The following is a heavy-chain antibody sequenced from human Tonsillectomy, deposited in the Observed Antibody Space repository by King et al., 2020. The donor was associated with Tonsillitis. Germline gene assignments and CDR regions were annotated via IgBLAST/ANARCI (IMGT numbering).Heavy chain of an antibody. CDR1: GGSISSDGYS. V-gene: IGHV4-30-2*01. CDR3: ARAFLHGSNPEDYYYYGMDV. J-gene: IGHJ6*02. Sequence: QLQESGSGLVKPSQTLSLTCGVSGGSISSDGYSWSWIRQPPGKGLEWIGYIYPSGSTYYNPSLKSRVTISVDRPKNQFSLKLSSVTAADTAVYYCARAFLHGSNPEDYYYYGMDVWGQGTTVTVSS. CDR2: IYPSGST. D-gene: IGHD5-24*01.